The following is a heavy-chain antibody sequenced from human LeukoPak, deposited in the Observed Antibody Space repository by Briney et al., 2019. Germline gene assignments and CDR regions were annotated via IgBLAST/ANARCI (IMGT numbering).Heavy chain of an antibody. CDR1: GGSFSGYY. Sequence: SETLSLTCAVYGGSFSGYYCSWIRQPPGKGLEWIGKINHSGSTNYNPSLKSRVTISVDTSKNQFSLKLSSVTAADTAVYYCARGAPTDYWGQGTLVTVSS. J-gene: IGHJ4*02. CDR3: ARGAPTDY. V-gene: IGHV4-34*01. CDR2: INHSGST.